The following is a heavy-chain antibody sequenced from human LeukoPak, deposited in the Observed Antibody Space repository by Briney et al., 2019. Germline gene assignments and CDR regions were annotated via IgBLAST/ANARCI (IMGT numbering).Heavy chain of an antibody. D-gene: IGHD2-2*01. Sequence: GGSLRLSCAASGFTFSSYAMHWVRQAPGKGLEWVAVISYDGSNKYYADSVKGQFTISRDNSKNTLYLQMNSLRAEDTAVYYCARSSSTSSTRFDPWGQGTLVTVSS. CDR1: GFTFSSYA. CDR2: ISYDGSNK. V-gene: IGHV3-30-3*01. J-gene: IGHJ5*02. CDR3: ARSSSTSSTRFDP.